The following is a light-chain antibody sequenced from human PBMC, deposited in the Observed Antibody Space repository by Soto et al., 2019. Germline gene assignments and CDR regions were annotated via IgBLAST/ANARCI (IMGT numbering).Light chain of an antibody. CDR1: QSIDSY. Sequence: DIQMTQSPSSLSASVGDRVTITCRASQSIDSYLNWYQQKPGKAPKLLIYAASSLQSGVPSRFSGSGSETDFTLTINSLQPEDFATYFCQQSYSTLQLTFGEGTRVEIK. CDR2: AAS. CDR3: QQSYSTLQLT. J-gene: IGKJ4*01. V-gene: IGKV1-39*01.